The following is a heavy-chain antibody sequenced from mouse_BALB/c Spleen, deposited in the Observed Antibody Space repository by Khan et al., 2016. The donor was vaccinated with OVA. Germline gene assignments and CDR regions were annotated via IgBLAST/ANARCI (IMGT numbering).Heavy chain of an antibody. D-gene: IGHD3-3*01. CDR1: GYSITSDYA. J-gene: IGHJ3*01. CDR2: IRYSGST. V-gene: IGHV3-2*02. CDR3: ARGRAY. Sequence: EVQLQESGPGLVKPSQSLSLTCTVTGYSITSDYAWNWIRQFPGNKLEWMGYIRYSGSTSYTPSLKSRISITRDTSTNPFFLQVNSVTAGDTAKYCCARGRAYWGQGTLVTVSA.